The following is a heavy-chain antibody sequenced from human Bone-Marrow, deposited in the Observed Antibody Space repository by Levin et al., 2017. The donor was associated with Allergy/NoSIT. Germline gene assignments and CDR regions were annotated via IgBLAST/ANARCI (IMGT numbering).Heavy chain of an antibody. CDR3: AKNSVIVVVAAATPGSEMDV. CDR1: GFTFNSFG. CDR2: ISYDGSNE. J-gene: IGHJ6*02. Sequence: GESLKISCAASGFTFNSFGMHWVRQAPGKGLEWVAVISYDGSNEYYADSVKGRFTISRDNSKNTLYLQMSSLRAEDTAVYYCAKNSVIVVVAAATPGSEMDVWGQGTSVIVSS. D-gene: IGHD2-15*01. V-gene: IGHV3-30*18.